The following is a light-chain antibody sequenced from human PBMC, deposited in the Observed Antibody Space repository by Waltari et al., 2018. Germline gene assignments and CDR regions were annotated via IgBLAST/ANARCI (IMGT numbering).Light chain of an antibody. Sequence: QSVLTQPPSASGTPGQRVTISCPGSGSHIGSNAVSWYQQLPGTAPKILISSNSLRXXXXXXXXSGSKSGTSASLAISGLQSEDEADYYCAAWDDSLNRVFGGGTKLTVL. CDR1: GSHIGSNA. CDR3: AAWDDSLNRV. J-gene: IGLJ2*01. CDR2: SNS. V-gene: IGLV1-44*01.